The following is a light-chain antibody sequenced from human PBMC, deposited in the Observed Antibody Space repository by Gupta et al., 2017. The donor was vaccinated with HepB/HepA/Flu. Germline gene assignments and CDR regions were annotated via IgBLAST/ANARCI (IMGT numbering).Light chain of an antibody. CDR2: GAS. CDR3: QQYGSSPPCS. V-gene: IGKV3-20*01. J-gene: IGKJ2*04. CDR1: QSVSSSY. Sequence: IVLTQSPVTLSLSPGERATLSCRASQSVSSSYLAWYQQKPGQAPRLLIYGASSRATGIPDRFSGSGSGTDFTLTISRLEPEDFAVYYCQQYGSSPPCSFGQGTKLEIK.